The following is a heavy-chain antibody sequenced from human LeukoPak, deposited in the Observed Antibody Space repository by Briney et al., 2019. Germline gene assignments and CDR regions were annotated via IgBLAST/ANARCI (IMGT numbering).Heavy chain of an antibody. CDR3: ARGENYYDSSALDY. D-gene: IGHD3-22*01. V-gene: IGHV4-30-2*01. CDR2: IYHSGST. CDR1: GGSISSGGYS. J-gene: IGHJ4*02. Sequence: PSETLSLTCAVSGGSISSGGYSWSWIRQPPGKGLEWIGYIYHSGSTYYNPSLKSRVTISVDRSKNQFSLKLSSVTAADTAVYYCARGENYYDSSALDYWGQGTLVTVSS.